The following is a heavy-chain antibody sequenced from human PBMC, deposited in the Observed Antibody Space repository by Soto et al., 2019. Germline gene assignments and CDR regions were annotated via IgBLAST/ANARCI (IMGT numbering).Heavy chain of an antibody. J-gene: IGHJ4*02. D-gene: IGHD1-26*01. CDR1: GFSLSTSGMC. Sequence: SGPTLVNPTQTLTLTCTFSGFSLSTSGMCVSWIRQPPGKALEWLARIDWDDDKYYSTSLKTRLTISKDTSKNQVVLTMTNMDPVDTATYYCARITVSRGSYDYWGQGTLVTVSS. CDR2: IDWDDDK. V-gene: IGHV2-70*11. CDR3: ARITVSRGSYDY.